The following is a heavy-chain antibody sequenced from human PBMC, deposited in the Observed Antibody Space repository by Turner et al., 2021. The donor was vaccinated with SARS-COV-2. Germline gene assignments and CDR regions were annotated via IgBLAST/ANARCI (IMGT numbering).Heavy chain of an antibody. D-gene: IGHD3-10*01. V-gene: IGHV3-21*02. J-gene: IGHJ4*02. CDR3: TRSRDYYGSGAYYNYDY. Sequence: VQLVESGGGRVMHGGSLRPPRAASCFPFRSYSMNWGRQAPEKGLEWVASINSGSSYIYYADSLKGRVTISRDNTKRSLFLQMNSLRVEDTAVYYWTRSRDYYGSGAYYNYDYWGQGTLVTVAS. CDR2: INSGSSYI. CDR1: CFPFRSYS.